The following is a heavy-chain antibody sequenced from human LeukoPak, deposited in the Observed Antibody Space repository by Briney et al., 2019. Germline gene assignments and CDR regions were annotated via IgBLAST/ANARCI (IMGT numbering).Heavy chain of an antibody. CDR2: IYTSGST. Sequence: SQTLSLTCTVSGGSISSGSYYWSWIRQPAGKGLEWIGRIYTSGSTNYSPSLKSRVTISVDTSKNQFSLKLSSVTAADTAVYYCARDYTGPYYYYYMDVWGKGTTVTVSS. CDR1: GGSISSGSYY. CDR3: ARDYTGPYYYYYMDV. D-gene: IGHD2-8*02. J-gene: IGHJ6*03. V-gene: IGHV4-61*02.